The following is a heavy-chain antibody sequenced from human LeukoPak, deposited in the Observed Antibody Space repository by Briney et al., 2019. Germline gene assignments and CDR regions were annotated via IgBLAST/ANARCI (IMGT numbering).Heavy chain of an antibody. CDR1: GGTFSSYA. CDR3: ARDFSSSWYDY. V-gene: IGHV1-18*01. Sequence: ASVKVSCKASGGTFSSYAISWVRQAPGQGLEWMGWISAYNGNTNYAQKLQGRVTMTTDTSTSTAYMELRSLRSDDTAVYYCARDFSSSWYDYWGQGTLVTVSS. D-gene: IGHD6-13*01. CDR2: ISAYNGNT. J-gene: IGHJ4*02.